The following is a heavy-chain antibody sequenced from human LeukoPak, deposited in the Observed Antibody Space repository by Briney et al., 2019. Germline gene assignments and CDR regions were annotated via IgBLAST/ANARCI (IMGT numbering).Heavy chain of an antibody. J-gene: IGHJ2*01. Sequence: SETLSLTCTVSGYSINSDYYWGWIRQPPGKGLEWIGSIYYSGSTNYNPSLKSRVTISVDTSKNQFSLKLSSVTAADTAVYYCARSSSWPNWYFDLWGRGTLVTVSS. CDR3: ARSSSWPNWYFDL. V-gene: IGHV4-38-2*02. CDR1: GYSINSDYY. CDR2: IYYSGST. D-gene: IGHD6-13*01.